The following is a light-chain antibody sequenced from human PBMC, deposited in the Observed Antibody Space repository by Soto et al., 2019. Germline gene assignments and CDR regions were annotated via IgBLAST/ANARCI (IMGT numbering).Light chain of an antibody. CDR3: QQYNNWPPGT. CDR1: QSVSSN. J-gene: IGKJ1*01. V-gene: IGKV3-15*01. Sequence: EIVMTQSPATLSVSPGERATLSCRASQSVSSNLAWYQQKPGQAPRLLIYGASTRATGIPARFSGSGSGTEFTLTISSLQSEDFAVYYXQQYNNWPPGTFGQGTKVEIK. CDR2: GAS.